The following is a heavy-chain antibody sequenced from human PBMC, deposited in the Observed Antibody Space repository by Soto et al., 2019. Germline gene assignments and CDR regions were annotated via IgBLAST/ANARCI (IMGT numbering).Heavy chain of an antibody. Sequence: GASVKVSCKAPGYSFTSYAVHWVRQAPGLRPEWLGWINAANDNTKYSQKFQGRLTITRDTSASTDYMELSSLTSEDTAVYYCASSDEILGATFDYWGQGTLVTVSS. CDR1: GYSFTSYA. J-gene: IGHJ4*02. CDR2: INAANDNT. V-gene: IGHV1-3*01. D-gene: IGHD1-26*01. CDR3: ASSDEILGATFDY.